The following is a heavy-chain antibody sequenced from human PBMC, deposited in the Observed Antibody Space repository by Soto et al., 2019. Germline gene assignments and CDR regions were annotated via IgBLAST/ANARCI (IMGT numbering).Heavy chain of an antibody. V-gene: IGHV5-51*01. J-gene: IGHJ6*02. CDR2: IYPGDSDT. CDR1: GYSFTSYW. D-gene: IGHD6-13*01. CDR3: ARNGIAAAGTTYSYYGMDV. Sequence: PGESLQISCKGSGYSFTSYWIGWVRQMPGKGLEWMGIIYPGDSDTRYSPSFQGQVTISADKSISTAYLQWSSLKASDTAMYYCARNGIAAAGTTYSYYGMDVWGQGTTVTVSS.